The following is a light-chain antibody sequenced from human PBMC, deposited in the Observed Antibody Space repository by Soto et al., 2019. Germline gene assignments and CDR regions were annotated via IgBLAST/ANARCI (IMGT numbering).Light chain of an antibody. V-gene: IGKV3-20*01. CDR2: GAS. J-gene: IGKJ2*01. CDR1: QSVSSSY. Sequence: EIVLTQSPGTLSLSPGERATLSCRASQSVSSSYLAWYQQKPGQAPRLLIYGASSSATGIPDRFSGSGSGTVFTLTISRLEPEDFAVYYCQQYGSSPVAFGQGTKLEIK. CDR3: QQYGSSPVA.